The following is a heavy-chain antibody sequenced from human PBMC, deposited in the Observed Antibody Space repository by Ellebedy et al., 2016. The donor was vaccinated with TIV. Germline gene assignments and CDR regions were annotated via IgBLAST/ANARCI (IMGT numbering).Heavy chain of an antibody. CDR2: FDPDDGET. D-gene: IGHD2-15*01. V-gene: IGHV1-24*01. J-gene: IGHJ4*02. Sequence: ASVKVSCKVSGYTLTELSMHWVRQAPGKGLEWMGGFDPDDGETIYAQKFQGRVTMTEDTSTDTAYMELSSLRSEDTAVYYCARDGDCSGGSCYNSWGQGTLVTVSS. CDR3: ARDGDCSGGSCYNS. CDR1: GYTLTELS.